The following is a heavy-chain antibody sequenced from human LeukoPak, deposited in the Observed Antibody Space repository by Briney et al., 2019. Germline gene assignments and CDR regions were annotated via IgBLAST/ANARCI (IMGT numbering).Heavy chain of an antibody. V-gene: IGHV1-69-2*01. D-gene: IGHD2-2*01. J-gene: IGHJ3*02. CDR3: ATVNIVVVPAAMMGDAFDI. CDR1: GYTFTDYY. Sequence: GASVKVSCKASGYTFTDYYMHWVQQAPGKGLEWMGRVDPEDGETIYAEKFQGRVTITADTSTDAAYMELSSLRSEDTAVYYCATVNIVVVPAAMMGDAFDIWGQGTMVTVSS. CDR2: VDPEDGET.